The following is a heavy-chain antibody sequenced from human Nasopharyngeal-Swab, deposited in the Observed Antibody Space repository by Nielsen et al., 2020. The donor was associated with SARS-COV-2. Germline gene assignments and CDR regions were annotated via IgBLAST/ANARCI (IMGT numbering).Heavy chain of an antibody. CDR1: GFTFSDYY. CDR2: ISGSSSHT. J-gene: IGHJ4*02. V-gene: IGHV3-11*03. D-gene: IGHD3-10*01. Sequence: GESLKISCAASGFTFSDYYMSWIRHIPGKGLEWVSYISGSSSHTSYADSVKGRFTISRDNAKNSLYLEMTSLRAEDTAVYYCARTSYYGSGSLDYWVQGTQVTVSS. CDR3: ARTSYYGSGSLDY.